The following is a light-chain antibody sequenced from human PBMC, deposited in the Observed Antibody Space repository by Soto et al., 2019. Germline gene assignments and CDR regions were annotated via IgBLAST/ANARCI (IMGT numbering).Light chain of an antibody. CDR3: CSYATSTTWV. V-gene: IGLV2-23*01. Sequence: QSVLTQPASVSGSPGQSITISCTGSSRDVGSNNLISWYQQLPGKAPKLIIYEGSERTSGVSHRFSGSKSGNTASLTISGLQSEDEADYCCCSYATSTTWVFGEGTKLTVL. CDR1: SRDVGSNNL. J-gene: IGLJ3*02. CDR2: EGS.